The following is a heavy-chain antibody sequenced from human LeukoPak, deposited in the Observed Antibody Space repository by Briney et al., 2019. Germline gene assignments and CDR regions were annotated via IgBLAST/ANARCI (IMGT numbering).Heavy chain of an antibody. CDR1: GYTFTGYY. Sequence: GASVKVSCKTSGYTFTGYYMHWVRRAPGQGLEWMGWINPNSGGTNYAQKFQGRVTMTRDTSIRTAYMELSRLRSDDTAVYYCARRSRIVGATSYYYYYMDAWGKGTTVTVSS. J-gene: IGHJ6*03. CDR2: INPNSGGT. D-gene: IGHD1-26*01. CDR3: ARRSRIVGATSYYYYYMDA. V-gene: IGHV1-2*02.